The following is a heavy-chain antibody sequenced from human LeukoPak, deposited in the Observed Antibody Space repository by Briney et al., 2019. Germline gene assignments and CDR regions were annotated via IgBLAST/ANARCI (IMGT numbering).Heavy chain of an antibody. V-gene: IGHV3-21*01. J-gene: IGHJ4*02. D-gene: IGHD7-27*01. CDR3: ARGGTGEVPFDY. CDR2: ISSSGTYI. CDR1: GFTFSTYG. Sequence: GGSLRLSCAASGFTFSTYGMNWVRQAPGKGLEWVSSISSSGTYIYYADSVKGRSTISRDNAKNSLYLQMNSLRAEDTAVYYCARGGTGEVPFDYWGQGTLVTVSS.